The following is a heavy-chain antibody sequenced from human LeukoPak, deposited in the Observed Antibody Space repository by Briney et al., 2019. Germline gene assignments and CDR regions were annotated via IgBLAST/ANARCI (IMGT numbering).Heavy chain of an antibody. Sequence: SQTLSLTCAISGDSVSSNSAAWIWIRQSPSRGLEWLGRTYYRSKWYNDYAVSVKSRITINPDTSKNQFSLQLNSVTPEDTAVYYCTRVGYCSGGSCYSIKSAWFDPWGQGTLVTVSS. CDR2: TYYRSKWYN. CDR3: TRVGYCSGGSCYSIKSAWFDP. V-gene: IGHV6-1*01. J-gene: IGHJ5*02. CDR1: GDSVSSNSAA. D-gene: IGHD2-15*01.